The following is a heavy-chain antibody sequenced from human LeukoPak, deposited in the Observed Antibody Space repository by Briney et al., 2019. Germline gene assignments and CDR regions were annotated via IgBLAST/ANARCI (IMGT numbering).Heavy chain of an antibody. CDR1: GDSISSSNW. CDR3: ARSPITAAGVNWFDP. Sequence: SETLSLTCAVSGDSISSSNWWSWVRQPPGKGLEWIGEIYHSGSTNYNPSLKSRITISVDKPNNQFSLKLTSVTAADTAMYYCARSPITAAGVNWFDPWGQGTLVTVSS. CDR2: IYHSGST. D-gene: IGHD6-13*01. J-gene: IGHJ5*02. V-gene: IGHV4-4*02.